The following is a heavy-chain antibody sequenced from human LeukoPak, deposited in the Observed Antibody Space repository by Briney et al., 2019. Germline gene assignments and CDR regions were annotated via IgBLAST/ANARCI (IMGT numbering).Heavy chain of an antibody. D-gene: IGHD3-16*02. CDR1: GFTFSSYE. CDR3: ARTPFWGSYRAFDY. Sequence: GGSLRLSCAASGFTFSSYEMNWVRQAPGKGLEWVSYISSSGSTIYYADSVKGRFTISRDNAKNSLYPQMNSLRAEDTAVYYCARTPFWGSYRAFDYWGQGTLVTVSS. V-gene: IGHV3-48*03. J-gene: IGHJ4*02. CDR2: ISSSGSTI.